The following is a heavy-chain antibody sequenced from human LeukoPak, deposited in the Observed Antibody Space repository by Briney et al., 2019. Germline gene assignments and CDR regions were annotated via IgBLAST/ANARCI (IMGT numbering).Heavy chain of an antibody. CDR1: GFTFDDYT. Sequence: GGSLRLSCAASGFTFDDYTMHWVRQAPGKGLEWVSLISWDGGSTYYADSVKGRFTISRDNAKNSLYLQMNSLRAEDTAVYYCTANPRSTDAFDIWGQGTMVTVSS. CDR3: TANPRSTDAFDI. CDR2: ISWDGGST. D-gene: IGHD2-2*01. V-gene: IGHV3-43*01. J-gene: IGHJ3*02.